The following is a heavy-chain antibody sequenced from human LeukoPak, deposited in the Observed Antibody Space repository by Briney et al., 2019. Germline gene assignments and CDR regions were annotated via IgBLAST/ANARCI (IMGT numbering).Heavy chain of an antibody. CDR1: GYTFTGYY. D-gene: IGHD3-22*01. J-gene: IGHJ4*02. CDR2: INPNSGGT. V-gene: IGHV1-2*02. Sequence: ASVKVSCRASGYTFTGYYMHWVRQAPGQGLEWMGWINPNSGGTNYAQKFQGRVTMTRDASISTAYMELSRLRSDDTAVYYCARNFYFDSSGYYHYWGQGTLVTVSS. CDR3: ARNFYFDSSGYYHY.